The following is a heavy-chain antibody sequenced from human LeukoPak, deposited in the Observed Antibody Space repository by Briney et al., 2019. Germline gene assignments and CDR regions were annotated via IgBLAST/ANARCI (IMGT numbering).Heavy chain of an antibody. CDR3: VKDTNNPGVAGGDY. V-gene: IGHV3-64D*06. J-gene: IGHJ4*02. CDR2: ISSAGGTT. Sequence: GGSLRLSCSASGFTFSRSAMHWVRQAPGRGLELVSSISSAGGTTYYADSAKGRFTISRDNSKNTLYLQMSSLRTEDTALYYCVKDTNNPGVAGGDYWAQGTLVTVSS. CDR1: GFTFSRSA. D-gene: IGHD6-19*01.